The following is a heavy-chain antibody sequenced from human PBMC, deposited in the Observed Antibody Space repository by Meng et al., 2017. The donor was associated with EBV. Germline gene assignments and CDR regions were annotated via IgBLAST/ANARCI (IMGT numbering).Heavy chain of an antibody. CDR1: GASVSGGTYN. CDR2: IYDGGTT. V-gene: IGHV4-61*01. J-gene: IGHJ4*02. Sequence: VQLAGAGPGMVKPAETLSITGTVSGASVSGGTYNWSWIRQPPGKELEWIGYIYDGGTTIYNPSLKSRVTILVDASKNQFSLKLSSVTTADTAVYYCAKSRSSTPGVVDYWGQGTLVTVSS. CDR3: AKSRSSTPGVVDY. D-gene: IGHD3-10*01.